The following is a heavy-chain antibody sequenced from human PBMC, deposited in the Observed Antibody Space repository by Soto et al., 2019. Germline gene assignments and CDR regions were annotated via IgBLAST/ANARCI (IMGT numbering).Heavy chain of an antibody. J-gene: IGHJ4*02. D-gene: IGHD3-16*02. CDR1: GFTFSSYA. Sequence: PGGSLRLSCAASGFTFSSYAMSWVRQAPGKGLEWVSAISGSGGSTYYADSVKGRFTISRDKAKNSLYLQMNSLRAEDTAVYYCARSPNINYDYVWGSYRYTHFDYWGQGTLVTVSS. CDR2: ISGSGGST. CDR3: ARSPNINYDYVWGSYRYTHFDY. V-gene: IGHV3-23*01.